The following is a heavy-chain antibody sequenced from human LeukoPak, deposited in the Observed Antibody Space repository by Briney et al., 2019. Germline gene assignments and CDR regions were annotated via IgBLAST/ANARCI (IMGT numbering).Heavy chain of an antibody. CDR1: GFTFDNYA. Sequence: GGSLRLSCAASGFTFDNYAMHWVRQAPGKGLEWISLISVDGGNTYYADSVEGRFTISRDNSENSLYLQMNSLRTEDTALYYCAKDMTPRAWFGELDVYYDGLDVWGQGTTVTVSS. CDR2: ISVDGGNT. D-gene: IGHD3-10*01. CDR3: AKDMTPRAWFGELDVYYDGLDV. J-gene: IGHJ6*02. V-gene: IGHV3-43*02.